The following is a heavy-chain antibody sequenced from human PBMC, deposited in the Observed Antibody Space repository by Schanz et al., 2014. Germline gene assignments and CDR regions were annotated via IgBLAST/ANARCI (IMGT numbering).Heavy chain of an antibody. CDR3: ARDDRAYYYGMDV. J-gene: IGHJ6*02. V-gene: IGHV1-2*04. D-gene: IGHD3-22*01. CDR1: GGTFSSYT. CDR2: IIPNTGGT. Sequence: QVQLVQSEAEVKKPGSSVKVSCKASGGTFSSYTISWVRQAPGQGLEWMGRIIPNTGGTNFAQKFQGWVTVTRDTSISTVYMELSRVTYEDTAVYYCARDDRAYYYGMDVWGQGTTXTVSS.